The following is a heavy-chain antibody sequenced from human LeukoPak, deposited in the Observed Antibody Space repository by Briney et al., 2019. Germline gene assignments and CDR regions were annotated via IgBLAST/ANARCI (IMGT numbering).Heavy chain of an antibody. D-gene: IGHD1-7*01. CDR1: GFAFSTYG. CDR2: ISSSSSYI. J-gene: IGHJ4*02. Sequence: PGGSLRLSCAASGFAFSTYGMNWVRQAPGKGLEWVSSISSSSSYIYYADSVKGRFTISRDNAKNSLYLQMNSLRAEDTAVYYCARGITGTTGMVDYWGQGTLVTVSS. V-gene: IGHV3-21*01. CDR3: ARGITGTTGMVDY.